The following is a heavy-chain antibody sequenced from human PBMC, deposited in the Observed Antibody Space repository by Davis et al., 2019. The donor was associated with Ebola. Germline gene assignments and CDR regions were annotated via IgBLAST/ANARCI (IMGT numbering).Heavy chain of an antibody. D-gene: IGHD3-16*01. CDR1: GFPLSTSGMR. J-gene: IGHJ4*02. CDR2: IDWDDDK. CDR3: ARVPTRGGGFDY. V-gene: IGHV2-70*04. Sequence: SGPTLVKPTQTLTLTCTFPGFPLSTSGMRVSWIRQPPGKALEWLARIDWDDDKFYSTSLKTRLTISKDTSKNQVVLTMTNMDPVDTATYYCARVPTRGGGFDYWGQGTLVTVSS.